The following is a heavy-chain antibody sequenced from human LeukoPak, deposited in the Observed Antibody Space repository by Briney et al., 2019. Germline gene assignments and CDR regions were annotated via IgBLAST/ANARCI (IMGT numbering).Heavy chain of an antibody. CDR1: GFTFSSYG. D-gene: IGHD6-19*01. CDR2: ISYDGSNK. CDR3: AKDKGSGWYVGFDY. V-gene: IGHV3-30*18. Sequence: GGSLRLSCAASGFTFSSYGMHWVGQAPGKGLEWVAVISYDGSNKYYADSVKGRFTISRDNSKNTLYLQMNSLRAEDTAVYDCAKDKGSGWYVGFDYWGQGTLVTVSS. J-gene: IGHJ4*02.